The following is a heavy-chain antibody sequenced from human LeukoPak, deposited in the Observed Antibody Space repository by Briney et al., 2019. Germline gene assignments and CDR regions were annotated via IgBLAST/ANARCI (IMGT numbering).Heavy chain of an antibody. Sequence: PGGSLRLSCSATGFTFSTYAMHWGRQSPGKGLEWVANINRDGREKYYVDSVEGQFTISRDNAKNSLFLQMNSLRVEDTAVYYCARRRGYSYGRNNYYFDYWGQGTLVPVSS. CDR1: GFTFSTYA. D-gene: IGHD5-18*01. CDR3: ARRRGYSYGRNNYYFDY. V-gene: IGHV3-7*03. CDR2: INRDGREK. J-gene: IGHJ4*02.